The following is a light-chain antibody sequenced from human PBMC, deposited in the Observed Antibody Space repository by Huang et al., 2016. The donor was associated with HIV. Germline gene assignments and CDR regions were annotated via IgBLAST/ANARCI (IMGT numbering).Light chain of an antibody. CDR3: QQYNHWPPTT. Sequence: EVVMTQSPATLSVSPGERASLSCRASRNIINGLAWYQQRPGQAPRLRIFDASTRATGIPARFSGSGSGTDFTLTISSLQSEDFAVYYCQQYNHWPPTTFGQGTTVDMK. J-gene: IGKJ1*01. CDR2: DAS. CDR1: RNIING. V-gene: IGKV3-15*01.